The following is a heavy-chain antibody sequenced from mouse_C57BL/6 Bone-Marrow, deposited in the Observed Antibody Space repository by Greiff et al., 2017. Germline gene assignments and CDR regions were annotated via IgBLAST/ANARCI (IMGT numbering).Heavy chain of an antibody. CDR3: ARGGYDSLRGFAY. D-gene: IGHD2-4*01. Sequence: QVQLKQSGAELVKPGASVKLSCKASGYTFTSYWMHWVKQRPGQGLEWIGMIHPNSGSTNYNEKFKSKATLTVDKSSSTAYMQLSSLTSEDSAVYYCARGGYDSLRGFAYWGQGTLVTVSA. V-gene: IGHV1-64*01. CDR2: IHPNSGST. CDR1: GYTFTSYW. J-gene: IGHJ3*01.